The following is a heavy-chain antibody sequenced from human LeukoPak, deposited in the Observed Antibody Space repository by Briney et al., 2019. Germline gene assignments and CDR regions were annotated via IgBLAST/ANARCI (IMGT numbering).Heavy chain of an antibody. CDR2: INHSGST. J-gene: IGHJ4*02. CDR3: ARLDFWSGYTD. Sequence: SETLSLTCAVYGGSFSGYYWSWIRQPPGKGLEWIGEINHSGSTNYNPSLKSRVTISVDTSKNQFSLKLSSVTAADTAVYYCARLDFWSGYTDWGQGTLVTVSS. V-gene: IGHV4-34*01. D-gene: IGHD3-3*01. CDR1: GGSFSGYY.